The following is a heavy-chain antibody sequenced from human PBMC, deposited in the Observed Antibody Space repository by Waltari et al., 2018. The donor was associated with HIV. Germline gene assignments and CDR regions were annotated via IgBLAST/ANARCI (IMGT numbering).Heavy chain of an antibody. J-gene: IGHJ2*01. CDR3: ARGGQWLALSLRYFDL. D-gene: IGHD6-19*01. Sequence: QVQLQQWGAGLLKPSETLTLTCAVYGGSFSGYYWSWIRQPPGKGLEWIGEINHSGSTNYNPSLKSRVTISVDTSKNQFSLKLSSVTAADTAVYYCARGGQWLALSLRYFDLWGRGTLVTVSS. V-gene: IGHV4-34*01. CDR2: INHSGST. CDR1: GGSFSGYY.